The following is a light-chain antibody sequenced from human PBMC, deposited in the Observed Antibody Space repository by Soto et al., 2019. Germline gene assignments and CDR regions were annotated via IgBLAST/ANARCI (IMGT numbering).Light chain of an antibody. J-gene: IGLJ1*01. CDR1: SSDVVGYNY. CDR2: DVS. CDR3: SSYTTSNTRQIV. V-gene: IGLV2-14*03. Sequence: QPVLTRPASVSGSPGQSLTISCTGTSSDVVGYNYVSWYQHHPGKAPKLIIYDVSNRPSGVSNRFSGSKSGNTASLTISGLQPEDEADYYCSSYTTSNTRQIVFGTGTKVTVL.